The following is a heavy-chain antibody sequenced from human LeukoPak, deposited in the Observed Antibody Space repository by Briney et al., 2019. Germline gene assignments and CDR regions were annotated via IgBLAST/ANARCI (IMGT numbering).Heavy chain of an antibody. J-gene: IGHJ4*02. CDR2: IRYDESNN. CDR1: GFTFSSYG. CDR3: AKSYGANYFDY. V-gene: IGHV3-30*02. D-gene: IGHD4-17*01. Sequence: PGGSLRLSCAASGFTFSSYGMHWFRQAPGKGLEWVAFIRYDESNNYYADSVKGRFTISRDNSKNTMYLQMNSLRAEDTAVYYCAKSYGANYFDYWGQGTLVIVSS.